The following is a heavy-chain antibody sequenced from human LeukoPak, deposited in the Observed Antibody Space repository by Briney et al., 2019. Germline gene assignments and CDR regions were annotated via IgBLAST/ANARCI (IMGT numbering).Heavy chain of an antibody. CDR1: GFTFSSYS. Sequence: GGSLRLSCAASGFTFSSYSMNWVRQAPGKGLEWVSYISSSSSTIYYADSVKGRFTISRDNAKNSLYLQMNSLRAEDTAVYYCEREPVSHSSWGQGTLVTVSS. CDR3: EREPVSHSS. V-gene: IGHV3-48*01. D-gene: IGHD4-11*01. J-gene: IGHJ4*02. CDR2: ISSSSSTI.